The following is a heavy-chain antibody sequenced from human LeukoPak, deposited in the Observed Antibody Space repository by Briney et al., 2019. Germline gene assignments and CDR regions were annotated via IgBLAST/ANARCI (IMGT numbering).Heavy chain of an antibody. D-gene: IGHD3-16*01. Sequence: GGSLRLSCAASEFTFSSSVMYWVRQAPGKGLEWVSAINYNDFITDYADCVKGRFTISRDNYKSTLYLQMNSLRGEDTAVYYCAKLGVRLTSTGQDYWGQGTLVTVSS. CDR2: INYNDFIT. V-gene: IGHV3-23*01. J-gene: IGHJ4*02. CDR3: AKLGVRLTSTGQDY. CDR1: EFTFSSSV.